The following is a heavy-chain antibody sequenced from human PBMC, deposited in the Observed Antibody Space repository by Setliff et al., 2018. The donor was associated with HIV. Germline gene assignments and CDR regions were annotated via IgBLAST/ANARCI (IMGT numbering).Heavy chain of an antibody. V-gene: IGHV3-7*03. CDR1: GFTFSSHW. CDR2: IMQDGSEK. J-gene: IGHJ4*02. Sequence: GGSLRLSCAASGFTFSSHWMAWVRQAPGKGLEWVANIMQDGSEKFYVDSVTGRFTISRDNAENSLYLQMNSLRVADTAVYYCVRWRGAQSEFDYWGQGTLVTVSS. CDR3: VRWRGAQSEFDY. D-gene: IGHD3-3*01.